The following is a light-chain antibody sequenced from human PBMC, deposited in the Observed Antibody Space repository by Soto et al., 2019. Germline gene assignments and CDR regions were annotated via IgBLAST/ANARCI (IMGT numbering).Light chain of an antibody. CDR2: ETS. CDR3: QQYNNWPPFT. CDR1: QNIRSN. V-gene: IGKV3-15*01. J-gene: IGKJ3*01. Sequence: EIVLTQSPATLSSFPGDRVTLSCRASQNIRSNLAWYQQKPGQAPRLLIYETSTRAPGIPARFSGSGSGTEFTLTISSLQSEDFAVYHCQQYNNWPPFTFGPGTKVDIK.